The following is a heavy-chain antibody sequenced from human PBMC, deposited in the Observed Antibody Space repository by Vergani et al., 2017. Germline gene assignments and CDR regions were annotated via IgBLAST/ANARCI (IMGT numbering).Heavy chain of an antibody. Sequence: QVQLVESGGGVVQPGRSLRLSCAASGFTFSSYGMHWVRQAPGKGLEWVAVISYDGSNKYYADSVKGRFTISRDNSKNTLYLQMNSPRAEDTAVYYCAAGEGYPRPPNDYWGQGTLVTVSS. CDR1: GFTFSSYG. CDR2: ISYDGSNK. D-gene: IGHD3-10*01. CDR3: AAGEGYPRPPNDY. J-gene: IGHJ4*02. V-gene: IGHV3-30*03.